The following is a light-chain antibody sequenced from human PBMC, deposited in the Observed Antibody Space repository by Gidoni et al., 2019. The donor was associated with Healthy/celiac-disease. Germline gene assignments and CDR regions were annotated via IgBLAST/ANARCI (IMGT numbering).Light chain of an antibody. V-gene: IGKV1-39*01. Sequence: DIQMTRAPSPLPASVGDRVTITCRPSQRISSYSHWYQQKPGKAPTLLIYAASSLQSGVPSRFSGSGSGTDFTITISSLQPEDFATYYCQQNYSTPLTFGQGTRLEIK. CDR1: QRISSY. CDR3: QQNYSTPLT. J-gene: IGKJ5*01. CDR2: AAS.